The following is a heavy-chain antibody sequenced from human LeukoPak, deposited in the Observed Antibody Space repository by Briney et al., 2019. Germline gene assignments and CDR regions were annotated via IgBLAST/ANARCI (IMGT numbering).Heavy chain of an antibody. D-gene: IGHD4-17*01. CDR1: GGSISGSY. Sequence: SETLSLTCTVSGGSISGSYWSWIRQPPGKGLEWIAYMYNSGSTNYDPSLKSRVTISIDTSKNQFSLKLSSLTAADTAIYYCARGIESYGDYGYWGQGILVTVSS. CDR3: ARGIESYGDYGY. J-gene: IGHJ4*02. V-gene: IGHV4-59*01. CDR2: MYNSGST.